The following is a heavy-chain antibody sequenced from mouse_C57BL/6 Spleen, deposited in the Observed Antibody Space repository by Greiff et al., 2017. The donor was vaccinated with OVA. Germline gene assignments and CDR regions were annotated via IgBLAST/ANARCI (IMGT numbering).Heavy chain of an antibody. CDR3: ARVYYGSRGFDY. CDR2: IDPSDSYT. CDR1: GYTFTSYW. J-gene: IGHJ2*01. D-gene: IGHD1-1*01. Sequence: QVQLQQPGAELVMPGASVKLSCKASGYTFTSYWMHWVKQRPGQGLEWIGEIDPSDSYTTYNQKFKGKSTLTVDKSSSPAYMQLSSLTSEDSAVYYWARVYYGSRGFDYWGQGTTLTVSS. V-gene: IGHV1-69*01.